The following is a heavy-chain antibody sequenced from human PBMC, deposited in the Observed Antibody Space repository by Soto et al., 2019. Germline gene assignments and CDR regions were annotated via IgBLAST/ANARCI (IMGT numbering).Heavy chain of an antibody. Sequence: PSETMSLSYTVSGGYISSSSYYWGWISQPPGRGLEWIGNIYYSGSTYYNPSLKSRVTISVDTSKNQFSLKLSSVTAADTAVYYCARQPRILTGYSGHFDYWGQETQVTVSS. CDR3: ARQPRILTGYSGHFDY. CDR2: IYYSGST. CDR1: GGYISSSSYY. V-gene: IGHV4-39*01. D-gene: IGHD3-9*01. J-gene: IGHJ4*02.